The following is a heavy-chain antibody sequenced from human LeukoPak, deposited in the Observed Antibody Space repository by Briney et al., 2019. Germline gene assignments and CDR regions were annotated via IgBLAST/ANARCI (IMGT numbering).Heavy chain of an antibody. CDR2: IYYTGSS. D-gene: IGHD3-22*01. CDR3: ASSTPYYYDTSSYPTPGAFDV. Sequence: TSETLSLTCTVSGDSISRYYWSWIRQPPGKGLEWIAYIYYTGSSKYNPSLKSRVTISVDTSKNQFSLKLSSVTAADTAVYYCASSTPYYYDTSSYPTPGAFDVWGQGTMVTVSS. CDR1: GDSISRYY. J-gene: IGHJ3*01. V-gene: IGHV4-59*08.